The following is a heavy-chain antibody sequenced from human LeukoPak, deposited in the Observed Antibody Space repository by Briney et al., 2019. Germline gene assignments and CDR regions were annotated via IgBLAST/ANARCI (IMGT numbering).Heavy chain of an antibody. J-gene: IGHJ4*02. V-gene: IGHV4-4*07. CDR2: IYSSGST. CDR3: AREKGVGVTYYGYFDY. CDR1: GVSISSYY. Sequence: SETLSLTCTVSGVSISSYYWSWIRQPAGKGLEWIGRIYSSGSTDYNPSLKNRVTMSVDMSKHQFSLKLASVTAADTAVYYCAREKGVGVTYYGYFDYWGQGNLVTVSS. D-gene: IGHD3-16*01.